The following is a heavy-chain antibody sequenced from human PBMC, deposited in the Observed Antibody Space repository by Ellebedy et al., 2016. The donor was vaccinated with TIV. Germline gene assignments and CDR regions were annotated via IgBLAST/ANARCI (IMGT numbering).Heavy chain of an antibody. CDR3: AKDLRYTNGWGGALDI. J-gene: IGHJ3*02. CDR2: ISGTGHTT. V-gene: IGHV3-23*01. D-gene: IGHD6-19*01. Sequence: PGGSLRLSCVVSGLTSSTSAMKWVRQAPVRGLEWVSSISGTGHTTYYADSVKGRFTIGRDNSKNTVYLQVNSLRVEDTAVYYCAKDLRYTNGWGGALDIWGQGTMVTVSS. CDR1: GLTSSTSA.